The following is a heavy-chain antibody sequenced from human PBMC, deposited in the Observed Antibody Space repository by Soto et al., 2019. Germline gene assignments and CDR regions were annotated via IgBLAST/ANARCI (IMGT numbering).Heavy chain of an antibody. CDR2: LSHDGSNK. Sequence: QVPLVESGGGVVQPGRSLRLSCAASGFIFSAFGIHWVRQAPGKGLEWVAFLSHDGSNKYYADSVRGRFTISRDNSKNTVYLQMNSLRPDDTAVYYCARDRDGGTYTYFDNWGQGTRVTVSS. D-gene: IGHD1-26*01. CDR3: ARDRDGGTYTYFDN. V-gene: IGHV3-30*03. J-gene: IGHJ4*02. CDR1: GFIFSAFG.